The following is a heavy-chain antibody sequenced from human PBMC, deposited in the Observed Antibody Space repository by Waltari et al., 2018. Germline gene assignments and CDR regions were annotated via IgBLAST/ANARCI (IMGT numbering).Heavy chain of an antibody. Sequence: QGQLRESGPGLVKPSETLSLTCSVSGYSITTNDYWGWVRRPPGKGLEWLGIIFHDWVAYYNPFPNSRFIISVDTSNNQCSLKLRSVTPGDTAVYYGVGGEYGGNSGKVDLWGPGTLVTVSS. CDR3: VGGEYGGNSGKVDL. J-gene: IGHJ5*02. D-gene: IGHD3-16*01. V-gene: IGHV4-38-2*01. CDR2: IFHDWVA. CDR1: GYSITTNDY.